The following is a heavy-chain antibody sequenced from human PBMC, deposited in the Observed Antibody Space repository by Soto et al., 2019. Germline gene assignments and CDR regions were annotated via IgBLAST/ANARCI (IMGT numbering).Heavy chain of an antibody. D-gene: IGHD2-21*01. J-gene: IGHJ4*02. CDR2: IYYSGST. CDR1: GGSISSGGYY. CDR3: ARYRGGGGDY. V-gene: IGHV4-31*03. Sequence: QVQLLESGPGLVKPSQTLSLTCYVSGGSISSGGYYWSWIRRHPGKGLEWIGYIYYSGSTYYNPSLKSRVTISVDTSKNQFSLKLSSVTAADTAVYYCARYRGGGGDYWGQGTLVTVSS.